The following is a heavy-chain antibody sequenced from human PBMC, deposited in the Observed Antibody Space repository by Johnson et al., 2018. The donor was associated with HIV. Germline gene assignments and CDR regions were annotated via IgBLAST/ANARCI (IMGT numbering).Heavy chain of an antibody. D-gene: IGHD2-15*01. CDR1: GFTFTDHG. V-gene: IGHV3-20*04. Sequence: VQLVESGGGVVRPGGSLRLSCAASGFTFTDHGMTWVRQAPGKGLEWVCGVTWNGGSTGYADSVKGRFIISRDNSKNTLYLQMNSLRAEDTAVYYCARAGIVFDIWGQGTMVTVSS. CDR3: ARAGIVFDI. CDR2: VTWNGGST. J-gene: IGHJ3*02.